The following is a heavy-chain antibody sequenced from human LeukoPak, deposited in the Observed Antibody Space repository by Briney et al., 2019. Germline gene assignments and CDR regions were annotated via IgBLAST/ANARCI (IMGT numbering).Heavy chain of an antibody. CDR3: ARLVLVPAATNAFDI. CDR1: GYSFTSYW. Sequence: GESLKISCKGSGYSFTSYWIGWVRQMPGKGLEWMGIIYPGDSDTRYSPSFQGPVTISADKSISTAYLQWSSLKASDTAMYYCARLVLVPAATNAFDIWGQGTMVTVSS. V-gene: IGHV5-51*01. CDR2: IYPGDSDT. J-gene: IGHJ3*02. D-gene: IGHD2-2*01.